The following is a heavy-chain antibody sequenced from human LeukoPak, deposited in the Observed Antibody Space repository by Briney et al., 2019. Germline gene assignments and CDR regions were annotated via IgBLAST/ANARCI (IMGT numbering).Heavy chain of an antibody. CDR1: GFTFDDYA. D-gene: IGHD6-19*01. CDR2: ISWNSDTR. Sequence: GGSLRLSCAVSGFTFDDYAMHWVRQVPGKGLEWVAGISWNSDTRGYVDSVKGRFTISRDNARNSLYLQMNSLTAEDTAVHYCVRAHHPGGWYAHWGQGVLVTVSS. J-gene: IGHJ4*02. CDR3: VRAHHPGGWYAH. V-gene: IGHV3-9*01.